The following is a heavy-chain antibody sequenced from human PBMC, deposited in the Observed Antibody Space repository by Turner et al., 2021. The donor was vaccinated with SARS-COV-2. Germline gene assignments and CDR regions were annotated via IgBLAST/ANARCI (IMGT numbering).Heavy chain of an antibody. D-gene: IGHD6-19*01. J-gene: IGHJ6*02. CDR3: ARHGFSGWDGGGMDV. CDR2: IHYSGST. CDR1: GGSFSGYY. V-gene: IGHV4-34*11. Sequence: QVQLQQWGAGLFKPSETLSLTCAVYGGSFSGYYWSWIRQPPGKGLEWIGYIHYSGSTNYNPSLKSRVTISVDTSKNQFSLKLSSVTAADTAVYYCARHGFSGWDGGGMDVWGQGTTVTVSS.